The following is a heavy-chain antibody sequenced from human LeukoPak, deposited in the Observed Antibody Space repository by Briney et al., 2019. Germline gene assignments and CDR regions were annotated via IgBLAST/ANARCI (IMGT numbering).Heavy chain of an antibody. Sequence: GGSLGLSCAASGFTFSNAWMSWVRQAPGKGLEWVGRIKSKTDGGTTDYAAPVKGRFTISRDDSKNTLYLQMNSLKTEDTAIYYCTKTYYYGSGSLDYWGQGTLVTVSS. CDR1: GFTFSNAW. D-gene: IGHD3-10*01. CDR3: TKTYYYGSGSLDY. CDR2: IKSKTDGGTT. J-gene: IGHJ4*02. V-gene: IGHV3-15*01.